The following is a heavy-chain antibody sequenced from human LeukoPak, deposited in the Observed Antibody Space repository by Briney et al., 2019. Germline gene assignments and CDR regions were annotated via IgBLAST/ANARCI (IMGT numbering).Heavy chain of an antibody. V-gene: IGHV4-34*01. Sequence: SETLSLTCAVYGGSFSGYYWSWIRQPPGKGLEWIGEINHSGGTNYNPSLKSRVTISVDTSKNQFSLKLSSVTAADTAVYYCARSFDSGSYYFDYWGQGTLVTVSS. D-gene: IGHD1-26*01. CDR2: INHSGGT. CDR1: GGSFSGYY. J-gene: IGHJ4*02. CDR3: ARSFDSGSYYFDY.